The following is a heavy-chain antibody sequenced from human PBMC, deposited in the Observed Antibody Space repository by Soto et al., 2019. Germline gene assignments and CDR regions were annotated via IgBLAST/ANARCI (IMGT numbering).Heavy chain of an antibody. D-gene: IGHD3-10*02. CDR3: ARQPGYYVWFDP. CDR2: IYYSGST. V-gene: IGHV4-39*01. Sequence: PSETLSLTCTVSGGSISRSNYYWGWIRQPPGKGLEWIGSIYYSGSTYYNPSLKSRVTISVDTSKNQFSLKLSSVTAADTAVYYCARQPGYYVWFDPWGQGTLVTVSS. J-gene: IGHJ5*02. CDR1: GGSISRSNYY.